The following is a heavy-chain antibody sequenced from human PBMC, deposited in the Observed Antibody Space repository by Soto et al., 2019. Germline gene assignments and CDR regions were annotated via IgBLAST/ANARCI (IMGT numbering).Heavy chain of an antibody. J-gene: IGHJ4*02. CDR1: AYSISSGLY. V-gene: IGHV4-38-2*01. D-gene: IGHD3-22*01. CDR2: ISHRGGT. Sequence: SETLSLTCAVSAYSISSGLYWSWIRQPPGKGLPWIGTISHRGGTYYTPALESRVTMSLDTSNNQCSLKLSPGTAANTAMYDSARALSYYDSSGHHWEAPFDYWGQGTVVTVSS. CDR3: ARALSYYDSSGHHWEAPFDY.